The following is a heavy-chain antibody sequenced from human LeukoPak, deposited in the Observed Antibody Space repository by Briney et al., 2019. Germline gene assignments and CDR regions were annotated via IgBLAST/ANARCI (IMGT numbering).Heavy chain of an antibody. J-gene: IGHJ4*02. CDR2: IKSKTSGGTT. D-gene: IGHD6-6*01. V-gene: IGHV3-15*01. Sequence: GGSLRLSCATSGFTFNNAWMNWVRQAPGKGLEWVGRIKSKTSGGTTDYAAPVNGRFTISRDDSKNTLYLQMNSLKTEDTGVYCCTTDWKTSSSEEYWGQGTLVTVSS. CDR3: TTDWKTSSSEEY. CDR1: GFTFNNAW.